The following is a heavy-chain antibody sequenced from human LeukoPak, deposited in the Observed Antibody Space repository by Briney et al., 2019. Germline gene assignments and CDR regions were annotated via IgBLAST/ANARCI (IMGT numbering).Heavy chain of an antibody. Sequence: GASVKVSCKASGYTFTGYYMHWVRQAPGQGLEWMGIINPSGGSTSYAQKFQGRVTMTRDMSTSTVYMELSSLRSEDTAVYYCAKEGDYYDSSGYYSRWLGYMDVWGKGTTVTISS. CDR1: GYTFTGYY. CDR3: AKEGDYYDSSGYYSRWLGYMDV. J-gene: IGHJ6*03. D-gene: IGHD3-22*01. V-gene: IGHV1-46*01. CDR2: INPSGGST.